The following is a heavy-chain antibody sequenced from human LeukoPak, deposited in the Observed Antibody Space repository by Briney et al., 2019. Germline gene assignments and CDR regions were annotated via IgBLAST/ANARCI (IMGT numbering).Heavy chain of an antibody. CDR2: IYYSGST. J-gene: IGHJ4*02. Sequence: SETLSLTCTVSGGSISSYYWSWIRQPPGKGLEWIGHIYYSGSTNYNPSLKSRVTISVDTSKNQFSLKLSSVTAADTAVYYCARVLRGVAVAGFDYWGQGTLVTVSS. V-gene: IGHV4-59*01. CDR1: GGSISSYY. D-gene: IGHD6-19*01. CDR3: ARVLRGVAVAGFDY.